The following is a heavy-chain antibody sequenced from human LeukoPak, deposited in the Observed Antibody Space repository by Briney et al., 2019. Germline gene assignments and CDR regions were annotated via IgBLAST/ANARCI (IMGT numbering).Heavy chain of an antibody. CDR2: ISSSGSTM. J-gene: IGHJ2*01. V-gene: IGHV3-48*03. CDR3: ARDYFLYWSNGSFDL. D-gene: IGHD2-8*02. CDR1: GFTLSSYE. Sequence: GGSLRLSCAASGFTLSSYEMNWVRQAPGKGLEWVSYISSSGSTMYYAGSVKGRFTISRDNAKNSLYLQMNSLRVEGTAVYYCARDYFLYWSNGSFDLWGRGTLVTVSS.